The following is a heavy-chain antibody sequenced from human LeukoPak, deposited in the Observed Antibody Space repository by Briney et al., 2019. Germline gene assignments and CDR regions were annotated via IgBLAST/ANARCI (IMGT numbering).Heavy chain of an antibody. CDR3: ARPRGYSASWYAYDH. CDR1: GGSVSSGSYY. CDR2: IYYSGST. D-gene: IGHD6-13*01. V-gene: IGHV4-61*01. J-gene: IGHJ4*02. Sequence: SETLSLTCTVSGGSVSSGSYYWSWIRQPPEKGLEWIGHIYYSGSTNYNPSLQSRVTISVDTSKNQFSLKLSSVTAADTAVYYCARPRGYSASWYAYDHWGQGTLVTVSS.